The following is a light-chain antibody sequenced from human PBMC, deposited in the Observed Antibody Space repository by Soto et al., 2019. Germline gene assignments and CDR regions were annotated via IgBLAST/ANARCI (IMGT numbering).Light chain of an antibody. CDR1: HSISIY. CDR2: AAS. CDR3: QQSYSTPWT. V-gene: IGKV1-39*01. J-gene: IGKJ1*01. Sequence: DIQMSRAASSRCASVGERVSITCRASHSISIYLNWYXXXXXXAPGXVMYAASSLQSGVPSRFSGSGSGTDFTLTISSLQPEDFATYYCQQSYSTPWTFGQGTKV.